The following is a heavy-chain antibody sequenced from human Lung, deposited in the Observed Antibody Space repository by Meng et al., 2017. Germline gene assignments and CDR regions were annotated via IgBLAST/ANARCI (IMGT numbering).Heavy chain of an antibody. D-gene: IGHD1-1*01. J-gene: IGHJ1*01. CDR3: TNDRLNH. Sequence: VQLVESGGGLVPPGGSLRLSCAASGFTFTDHWMHWVRQGPGKGLVWVSRINRDGTKPTYADSVKGRFTISRDNAKNTLYLQMNNLRAEDTAFYYCTNDRLNHWGQGALVTGSS. V-gene: IGHV3-74*01. CDR1: GFTFTDHW. CDR2: INRDGTKP.